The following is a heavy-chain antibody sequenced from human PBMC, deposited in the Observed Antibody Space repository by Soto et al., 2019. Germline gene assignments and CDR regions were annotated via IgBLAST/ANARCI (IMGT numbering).Heavy chain of an antibody. Sequence: SETLYLTCTVSGGSISSSSYYWGWIRQPPGKGLEWIGSIYYSGSTYYNPSLKSRVTISVDTSKNQFSLKLSSVTAADTAVYYCARHIIGSSSWYEVDYYYGMDVWGQGTTVTVSS. CDR1: GGSISSSSYY. CDR2: IYYSGST. D-gene: IGHD6-13*01. V-gene: IGHV4-39*01. J-gene: IGHJ6*02. CDR3: ARHIIGSSSWYEVDYYYGMDV.